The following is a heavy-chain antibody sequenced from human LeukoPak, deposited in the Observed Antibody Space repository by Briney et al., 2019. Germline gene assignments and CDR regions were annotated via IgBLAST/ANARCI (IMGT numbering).Heavy chain of an antibody. CDR1: GFTFSSYA. CDR2: ISGSGGST. D-gene: IGHD4-23*01. J-gene: IGHJ4*02. CDR3: AKDRPTVVTRGYFDY. Sequence: GGSLRLSCAASGFTFSSYAMSWVRQAPGKGLEWVSAISGSGGSTYCADSVKGRFTISRDNSKNTLYLQMNSPRAEDTTVYYCAKDRPTVVTRGYFDYWGQGTLVTVSS. V-gene: IGHV3-23*01.